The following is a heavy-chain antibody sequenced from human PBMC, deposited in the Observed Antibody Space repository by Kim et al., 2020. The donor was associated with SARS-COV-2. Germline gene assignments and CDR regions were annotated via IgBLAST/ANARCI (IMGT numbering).Heavy chain of an antibody. D-gene: IGHD6-13*01. V-gene: IGHV3-74*01. CDR3: VKRGYSSTSAFDY. J-gene: IGHJ4*02. Sequence: YADSVQGRFTVSRDNSKNMLYLEMTSLRAEDTALYYFVKRGYSSTSAFDYWGQGTLVTVSS.